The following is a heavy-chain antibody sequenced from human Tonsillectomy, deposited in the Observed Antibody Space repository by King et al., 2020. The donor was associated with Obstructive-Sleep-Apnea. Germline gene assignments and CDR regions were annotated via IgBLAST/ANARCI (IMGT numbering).Heavy chain of an antibody. CDR3: AREGFLGRTPYFDY. Sequence: VQLVESGGGLVKPGGSLRLSCAASGFTFSSYSMNWVRQAPGKGLEWVSSISSSSSYIYYADSVKGRFTISRDNAKNSLYLQMNSLRAEDTAVYYCAREGFLGRTPYFDYWGQGTLVTVSS. V-gene: IGHV3-21*01. CDR2: ISSSSSYI. CDR1: GFTFSSYS. D-gene: IGHD2-15*01. J-gene: IGHJ4*02.